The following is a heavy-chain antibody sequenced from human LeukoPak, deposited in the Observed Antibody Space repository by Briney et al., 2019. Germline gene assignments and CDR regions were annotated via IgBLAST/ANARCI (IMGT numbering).Heavy chain of an antibody. V-gene: IGHV3-30*04. Sequence: GRSLRLSCAASGITFDDYAMHWVRQAPGKGLEWVAVISYDGSNKYYADSVKGRFTISRDNSKNTLYLQMNSLRAEDTAVYYCARDQEMDDYGDSGGMDVWGQGTTVTVSS. CDR1: GITFDDYA. J-gene: IGHJ6*02. D-gene: IGHD4-17*01. CDR2: ISYDGSNK. CDR3: ARDQEMDDYGDSGGMDV.